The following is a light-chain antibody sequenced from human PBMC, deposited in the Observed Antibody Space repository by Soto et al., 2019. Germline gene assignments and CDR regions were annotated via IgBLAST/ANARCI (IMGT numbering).Light chain of an antibody. CDR3: LQAKRFPYT. Sequence: DIQMTPSPSSVSASVGDIVTITCRASQGISSWLAWYQQKPGKAPKLLIYAASSLQSGVTSRFSGSGSGTDFTLTISSLQPEDCGTYSFLQAKRFPYTFGGGTKLEIK. V-gene: IGKV1-12*01. CDR1: QGISSW. J-gene: IGKJ4*01. CDR2: AAS.